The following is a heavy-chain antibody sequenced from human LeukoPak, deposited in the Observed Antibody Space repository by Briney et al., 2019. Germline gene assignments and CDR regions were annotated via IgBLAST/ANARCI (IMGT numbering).Heavy chain of an antibody. D-gene: IGHD3-22*01. CDR1: GFTFSSYE. Sequence: GGSPRLSCAASGFTFSSYEMNWVRQAPGKGLEWVSYISSSGSTIYYADSVKGRFTISRDNAKNSLYLQMNSLRAEDTAVYYCARWGDSSGYSTSGYFDYWGQGTLVTVSS. V-gene: IGHV3-48*03. J-gene: IGHJ4*02. CDR2: ISSSGSTI. CDR3: ARWGDSSGYSTSGYFDY.